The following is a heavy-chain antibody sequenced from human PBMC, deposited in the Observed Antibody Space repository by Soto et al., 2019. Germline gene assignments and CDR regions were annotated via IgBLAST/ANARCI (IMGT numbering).Heavy chain of an antibody. CDR3: ARGRVRLLWFGELGMDV. Sequence: QVQLQQWGAGLLNPSETLSLTCAVYGGSFSGYYWSWIRQPPGKGLEWIGEINHSGSTNYNPSLKCRVTISVDTSKNQFSLKLSCVTAADTAVYYCARGRVRLLWFGELGMDVWGQGTTVTVSS. D-gene: IGHD3-10*01. CDR2: INHSGST. V-gene: IGHV4-34*01. J-gene: IGHJ6*02. CDR1: GGSFSGYY.